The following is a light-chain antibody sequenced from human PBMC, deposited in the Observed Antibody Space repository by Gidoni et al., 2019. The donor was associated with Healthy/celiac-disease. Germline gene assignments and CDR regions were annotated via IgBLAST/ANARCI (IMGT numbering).Light chain of an antibody. V-gene: IGKV3-20*01. CDR2: GAS. CDR3: QQYGSSPPYT. Sequence: EIVFTQSPGTLSLSPGERATLSCRASQSVSSSYLAWYQQKPGQAPRLLIYGASSRATGIPDRFSGSGSGTDFTLTISRLEPEDFAVYYCQQYGSSPPYTFXQXTKLEIK. CDR1: QSVSSSY. J-gene: IGKJ2*01.